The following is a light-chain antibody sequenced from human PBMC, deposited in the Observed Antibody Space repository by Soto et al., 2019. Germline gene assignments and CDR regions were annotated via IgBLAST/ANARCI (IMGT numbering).Light chain of an antibody. CDR3: QQYNSYPS. CDR1: QSISSW. CDR2: KAS. V-gene: IGKV1-5*03. J-gene: IGKJ4*01. Sequence: DIQMTQSPSTLSASVGDRVTITCRASQSISSWLAWYQQKPGKAPKLLIYKASSLESGVPSRLSGSGSGTEFTLTISSLQPDDFATYYCQQYNSYPSCGGGTKVEIK.